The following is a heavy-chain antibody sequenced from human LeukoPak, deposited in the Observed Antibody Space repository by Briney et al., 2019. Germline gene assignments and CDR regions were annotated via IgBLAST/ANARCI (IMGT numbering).Heavy chain of an antibody. Sequence: PSETLSLTCTVSGGSISSYYWSWIRQPAGKGLEWIGRIYTSGSTNYNPSLKSRVTISVDKSKNQFSPKLSSVTAADTAVYYCARGGYDYFDYWGQGTLVTVSS. CDR2: IYTSGST. CDR3: ARGGYDYFDY. J-gene: IGHJ4*02. V-gene: IGHV4-4*07. D-gene: IGHD5-18*01. CDR1: GGSISSYY.